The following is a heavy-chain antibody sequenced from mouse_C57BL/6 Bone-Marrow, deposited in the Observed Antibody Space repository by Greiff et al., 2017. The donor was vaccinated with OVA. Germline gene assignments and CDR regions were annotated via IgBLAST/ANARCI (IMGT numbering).Heavy chain of an antibody. CDR1: GFTFSSYA. CDR2: ISDGGSYT. D-gene: IGHD2-3*01. CDR3: ARDNGYYGGAMDY. J-gene: IGHJ4*01. V-gene: IGHV5-4*01. Sequence: EVKLVESGGGLVKPGGSLKLSCAASGFTFSSYAMSWVRQTPEKRLEWVATISDGGSYTYYPDNVKGRFTISRDNAKNNLYLQMSNLKSEDTAMYYCARDNGYYGGAMDYWGQGTSVTVSS.